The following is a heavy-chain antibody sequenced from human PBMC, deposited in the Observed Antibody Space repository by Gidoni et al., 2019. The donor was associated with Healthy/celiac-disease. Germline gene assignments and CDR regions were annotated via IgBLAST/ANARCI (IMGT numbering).Heavy chain of an antibody. CDR3: ANTGHWRDYYDSSGYGAEYFQH. J-gene: IGHJ1*01. CDR2: ISGSGGST. Sequence: EVQMLESGGGLVQPGGSLRLSCAASGFTFRRYDMHWVRQAPGKGLGWVSAISGSGGSTYYADSVKGRFTISRDNSKNTLYLQMNSLRAEDTAVYYCANTGHWRDYYDSSGYGAEYFQHWGQGTLVTVSS. D-gene: IGHD3-22*01. CDR1: GFTFRRYD. V-gene: IGHV3-23*01.